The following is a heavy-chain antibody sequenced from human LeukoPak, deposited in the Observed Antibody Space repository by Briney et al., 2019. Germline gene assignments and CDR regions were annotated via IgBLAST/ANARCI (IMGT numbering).Heavy chain of an antibody. CDR3: VRDGGVSGYDLLDY. J-gene: IGHJ4*02. V-gene: IGHV3-7*01. D-gene: IGHD5-12*01. CDR2: INQDGSEE. CDR1: GFTFSNYW. Sequence: GGSLRLSCTASGFTFSNYWMTWVRQAPGKGLEWVAHINQDGSEEHYMDSAKARFTISRDNAKNSLSLQMNSLRAEDTAVYYCVRDGGVSGYDLLDYWGQGTLVTVSS.